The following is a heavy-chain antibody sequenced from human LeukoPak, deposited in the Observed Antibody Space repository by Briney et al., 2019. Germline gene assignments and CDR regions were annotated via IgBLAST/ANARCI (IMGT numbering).Heavy chain of an antibody. CDR1: GFTFSSYS. V-gene: IGHV3-23*01. CDR2: ISGSGGST. D-gene: IGHD2-2*01. CDR3: AKDRHAPGRYCSSTSCFPFDS. Sequence: GGSLRLFCAASGFTFSSYSMNWVRQAPGKGLEWVSGISGSGGSTYYADSVKGRFTISRDNTKNTLYLQMNSLRAEDTAVYYCAKDRHAPGRYCSSTSCFPFDSWGQGTLVTVSS. J-gene: IGHJ5*01.